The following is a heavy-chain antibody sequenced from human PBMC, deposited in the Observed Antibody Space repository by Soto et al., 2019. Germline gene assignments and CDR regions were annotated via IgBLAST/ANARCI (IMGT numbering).Heavy chain of an antibody. D-gene: IGHD2-2*01. CDR3: AKSDVEYQLLTYYFDY. CDR1: GFTFSSYA. CDR2: ISGSGGST. V-gene: IGHV3-23*01. Sequence: GGSVRLSCAASGFTFSSYAMSCVRQAPGKGLEWVSAISGSGGSTYYADSVKGRFTISRDNSKNTLYLQMNSLRAEDTAVYYCAKSDVEYQLLTYYFDYRGQGSLVTAPQ. J-gene: IGHJ4*02.